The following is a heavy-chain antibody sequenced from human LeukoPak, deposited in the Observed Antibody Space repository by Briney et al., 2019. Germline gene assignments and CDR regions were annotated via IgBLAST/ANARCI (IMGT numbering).Heavy chain of an antibody. CDR2: ISYDGSNK. J-gene: IGHJ4*02. CDR1: GFTFSSYG. V-gene: IGHV3-30*18. Sequence: GGSLRLSCAASGFTFSSYGMHWVRQAPGKGLEWVAVISYDGSNKYYADSVKGRFTISRDNSKNTLYLQMNSLRAEDTAVYYCAKVDYDSSGYYSSYDYWGQGTLVTVSS. D-gene: IGHD3-22*01. CDR3: AKVDYDSSGYYSSYDY.